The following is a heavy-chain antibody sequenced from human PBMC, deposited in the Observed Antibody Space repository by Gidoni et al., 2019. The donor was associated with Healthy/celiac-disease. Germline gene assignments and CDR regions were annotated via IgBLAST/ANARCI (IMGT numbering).Heavy chain of an antibody. D-gene: IGHD3-22*01. CDR1: GFTFDAST. CDR3: AKDRLTMTTTVPVYFDY. CDR2: ISWDGGST. Sequence: EVQLVESGGVVVQPGGSLRLSCAASGFTFDASTMHWVRQAPGKGLEWVSLISWDGGSTYYADSVKGRFTISRDNSKNSLYLQMNSLRTEDTALYYCAKDRLTMTTTVPVYFDYWGQGTLVTVSS. J-gene: IGHJ4*02. V-gene: IGHV3-43*01.